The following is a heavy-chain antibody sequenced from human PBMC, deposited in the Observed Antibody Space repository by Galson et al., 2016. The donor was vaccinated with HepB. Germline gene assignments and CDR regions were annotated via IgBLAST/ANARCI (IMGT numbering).Heavy chain of an antibody. V-gene: IGHV3-11*04. CDR1: GFTLNDFY. J-gene: IGHJ6*02. CDR3: ARPFFYYYYALDV. Sequence: SLRLSCAASGFTLNDFYMSWIRQAPGKGLEWVSYISSSGDATYYADSVKGRFTVSTDNSKNTVYLQINSLRGEDTAVYYCARPFFYYYYALDVWGLGTTVTVSS. D-gene: IGHD3-16*01. CDR2: ISSSGDAT.